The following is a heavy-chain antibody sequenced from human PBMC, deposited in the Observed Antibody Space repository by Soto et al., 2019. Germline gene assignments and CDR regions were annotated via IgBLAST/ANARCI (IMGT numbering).Heavy chain of an antibody. J-gene: IGHJ6*02. CDR2: ISTSSNYI. D-gene: IGHD3-3*01. V-gene: IGHV3-21*01. Sequence: PGGSLRLSCAASGFTFSSYIMNWVRQAPGKGLEWVSSISTSSNYIYYGDPVKGRFTISRDNAKNSLYLQMDSLGAEDTAVYYCARNGKNYDFWKTSSFYGMDVWGQGTTVTVSS. CDR1: GFTFSSYI. CDR3: ARNGKNYDFWKTSSFYGMDV.